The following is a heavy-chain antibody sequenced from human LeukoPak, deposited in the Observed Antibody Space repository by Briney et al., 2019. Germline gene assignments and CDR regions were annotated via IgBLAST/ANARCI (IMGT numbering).Heavy chain of an antibody. CDR2: ISSSSSYI. CDR3: ARSGIAARTNWFDP. V-gene: IGHV3-21*01. Sequence: KASETLSLTCAVYGGSFSGYYWSWIRQPPGKGLEWVSSISSSSSYIYYADSVKGRFTISRDNAKNSLYLQMNSLRAEDTAVYYCARSGIAARTNWFDPWGQGTLVTVSS. CDR1: GGSFSGYY. D-gene: IGHD6-6*01. J-gene: IGHJ5*02.